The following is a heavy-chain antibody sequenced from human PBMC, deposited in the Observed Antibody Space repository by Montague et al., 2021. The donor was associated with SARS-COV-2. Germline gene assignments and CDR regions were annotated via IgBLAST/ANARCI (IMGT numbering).Heavy chain of an antibody. D-gene: IGHD5-12*01. V-gene: IGHV4-61*02. CDR1: CASISSGSYY. J-gene: IGHJ4*02. CDR3: ARAHSGSWAHLDN. Sequence: TLSLTCTVSCASISSGSYYWSWIRQPAGKGLEWIGRIYTSGTTDYSVSLKSRVTISVDTSKNQFSLKLTSVTAADTAVYYCARAHSGSWAHLDNWGQGSLVTVSS. CDR2: IYTSGTT.